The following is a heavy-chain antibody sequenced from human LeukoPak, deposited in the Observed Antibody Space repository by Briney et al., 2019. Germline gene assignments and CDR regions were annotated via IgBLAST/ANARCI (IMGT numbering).Heavy chain of an antibody. J-gene: IGHJ5*02. Sequence: GASVKVSCNASRYTFSRYVVRWVRQAPGHGVEWLGWISAFIGSTSYAQKPQGRITMTTDTTTSTAYMVLRSLRSDDAAVYYCARARDVLLCLEVTPGWVDPWGQGTLVTVSS. CDR1: RYTFSRYV. CDR2: ISAFIGST. CDR3: ARARDVLLCLEVTPGWVDP. D-gene: IGHD3-10*01. V-gene: IGHV1-18*01.